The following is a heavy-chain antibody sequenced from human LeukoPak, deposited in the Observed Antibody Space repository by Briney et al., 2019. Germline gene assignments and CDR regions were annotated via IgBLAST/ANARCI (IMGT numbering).Heavy chain of an antibody. Sequence: PGGSLRLSCAASGFTFSSYSMNWVRQAPGKGLEWVSSISSSSSYIYYADSVKGRFTISRDNAKNSLYLQMNSLRAEDTAVYYCARYAEAVAVGDAFDIWGQGTMVTVSS. CDR2: ISSSSSYI. CDR1: GFTFSSYS. D-gene: IGHD6-19*01. V-gene: IGHV3-21*01. J-gene: IGHJ3*02. CDR3: ARYAEAVAVGDAFDI.